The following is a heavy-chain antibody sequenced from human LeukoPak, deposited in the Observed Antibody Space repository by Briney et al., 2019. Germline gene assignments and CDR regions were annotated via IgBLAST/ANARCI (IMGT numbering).Heavy chain of an antibody. CDR3: ANLWFGSSYNWFDP. D-gene: IGHD3-10*01. Sequence: YPSETLSLTCAVYGGSFSGYYWSWIRQPPGKGLEWIGEINHSGSTNYNPSLKSRVTISVDTSKNQFSLKLSSVTAAVTAVYYCANLWFGSSYNWFDPWGQGTLVTVSS. CDR2: INHSGST. V-gene: IGHV4-34*01. CDR1: GGSFSGYY. J-gene: IGHJ5*02.